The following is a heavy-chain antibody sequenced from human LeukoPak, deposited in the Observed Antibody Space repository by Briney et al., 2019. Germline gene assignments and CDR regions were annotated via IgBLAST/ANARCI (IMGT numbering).Heavy chain of an antibody. CDR1: GFTFSTYA. J-gene: IGHJ6*03. CDR3: AKGSDSDPNYFYFYMDV. V-gene: IGHV3-23*01. Sequence: GGSLRLSCAASGFTFSTYAMSWVRQAPGKGLEWVSDISNSDGSTYYADSVKGRFTISRDDAKNTLYLQMNSLRAEDTAVYYCAKGSDSDPNYFYFYMDVWGKGTTVTVSS. D-gene: IGHD2-21*01. CDR2: ISNSDGST.